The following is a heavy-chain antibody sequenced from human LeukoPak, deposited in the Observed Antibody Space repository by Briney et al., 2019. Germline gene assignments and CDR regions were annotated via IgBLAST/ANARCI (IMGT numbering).Heavy chain of an antibody. CDR2: IWYDGSNK. D-gene: IGHD2-2*01. Sequence: GGSLRLSCVASGFSFSTYGIHWVRQAPGKGLEWVAVIWYDGSNKFYADSVKGRFTISRDNAKNSLYLQMNSLRAEDTAVYYCARNLPAADYWGQGTLVTVSS. CDR1: GFSFSTYG. V-gene: IGHV3-33*01. CDR3: ARNLPAADY. J-gene: IGHJ4*02.